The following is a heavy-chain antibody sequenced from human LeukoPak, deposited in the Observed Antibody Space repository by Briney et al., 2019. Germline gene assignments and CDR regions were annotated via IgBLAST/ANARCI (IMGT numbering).Heavy chain of an antibody. Sequence: PGGSLRLSCAASEFTVSSNYMSWVRQAPGKGLEWVSVIYSGGSTYYADSVKGRFTISRDNSKNTLYLQMNSLRAEDTAVYYCARVLVGAADYWGQGTLVTVSS. D-gene: IGHD1-26*01. CDR3: ARVLVGAADY. CDR2: IYSGGST. V-gene: IGHV3-53*01. CDR1: EFTVSSNY. J-gene: IGHJ4*02.